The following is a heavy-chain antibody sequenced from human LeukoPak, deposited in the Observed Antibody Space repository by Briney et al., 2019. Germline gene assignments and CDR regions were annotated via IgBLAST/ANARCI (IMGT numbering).Heavy chain of an antibody. J-gene: IGHJ4*02. CDR1: GFTFSSYG. V-gene: IGHV3-33*01. Sequence: GGSLRLSCAASGFTFSSYGFHWVRQAPGKGLEWVADIWYDGGNKYYADSVKGRFTISRDNSKNTVSLQMSSLRAEDTAVYYCVRANSGFSSRGFDYWGQGTLVSVSP. CDR2: IWYDGGNK. CDR3: VRANSGFSSRGFDY. D-gene: IGHD5-12*01.